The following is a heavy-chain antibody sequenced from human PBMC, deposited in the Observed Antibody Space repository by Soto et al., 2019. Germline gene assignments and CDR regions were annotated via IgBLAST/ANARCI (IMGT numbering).Heavy chain of an antibody. CDR2: ISGGGGTM. CDR3: ARDKSGSYSIDY. CDR1: GFTFNKYT. V-gene: IGHV3-48*04. J-gene: IGHJ4*02. D-gene: IGHD1-26*01. Sequence: EVQLVESGGGLVQSGGSLRLTCAASGFTFNKYTMNWVRQAPGKGLEWLSYISGGGGTMFYADSVKGRVTISRDNAKNSLYLQMDRLRAEDTAVYDFARDKSGSYSIDYWGQGTLVTVSS.